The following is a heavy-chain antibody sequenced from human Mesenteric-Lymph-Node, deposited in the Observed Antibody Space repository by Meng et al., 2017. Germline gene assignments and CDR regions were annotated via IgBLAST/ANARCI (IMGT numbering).Heavy chain of an antibody. D-gene: IGHD3-10*01. CDR2: IKHSGST. V-gene: IGHV4-34*01. J-gene: IGHJ6*01. Sequence: SETLSLTCAFTGGAFSPYYWSWLRQTPDKGLEWIGEIKHSGSTNYNPSLKSRVTISVDTSKNQFSLKLSSVTAADTAVYYCARAPSYYYGSGSYHYYYHYYGMAVWGQGNTV. CDR3: ARAPSYYYGSGSYHYYYHYYGMAV. CDR1: GGAFSPYY.